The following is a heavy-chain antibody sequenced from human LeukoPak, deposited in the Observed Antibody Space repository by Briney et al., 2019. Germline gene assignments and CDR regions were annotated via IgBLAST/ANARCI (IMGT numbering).Heavy chain of an antibody. CDR1: GGTFSSYA. CDR2: IILIFGTA. CDR3: ARGPSKYYFDY. J-gene: IGHJ4*02. V-gene: IGHV1-69*01. Sequence: SVKVSCKASGGTFSSYAISWVRQAPGQGLEWMGGIILIFGTANYAQKFQGRVTITADESTSTAYMELSSLRSEDTAVYYCARGPSKYYFDYWGQGTLVTVSS.